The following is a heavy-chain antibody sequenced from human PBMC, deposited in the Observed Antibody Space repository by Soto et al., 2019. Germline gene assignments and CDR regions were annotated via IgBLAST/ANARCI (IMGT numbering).Heavy chain of an antibody. Sequence: SETLSLTCTVSGGSISSYYWSWIRQPPGKGLEWIGYIYYSGSTNYNPSLKSRVTISVDTSKNQFSLKLSSVTAADTAVYYCARDRYGSGSYPPYFDYWGQGTLVTV. CDR1: GGSISSYY. D-gene: IGHD3-10*01. CDR2: IYYSGST. CDR3: ARDRYGSGSYPPYFDY. J-gene: IGHJ4*02. V-gene: IGHV4-59*01.